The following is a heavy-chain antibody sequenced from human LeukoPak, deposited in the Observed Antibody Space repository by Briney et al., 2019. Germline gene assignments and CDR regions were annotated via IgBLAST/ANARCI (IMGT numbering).Heavy chain of an antibody. CDR2: ISWNSGSI. CDR3: AKASSGSYYENWFDP. CDR1: GFTFDDYA. J-gene: IGHJ5*02. Sequence: GRSLRLSCAASGFTFDDYAMHWVRQAPGKGLEWVSGISWNSGSIGYADSVKGRFTISRDNAKNSLYLQMNSLRAEDTALYYCAKASSGSYYENWFDPWGQGTLVTVSS. D-gene: IGHD1-26*01. V-gene: IGHV3-9*01.